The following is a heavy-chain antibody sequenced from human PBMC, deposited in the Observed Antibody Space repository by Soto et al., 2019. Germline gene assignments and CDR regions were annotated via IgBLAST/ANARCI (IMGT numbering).Heavy chain of an antibody. Sequence: PGGSLRLSCAASGFTFSSYWMYWFRQAPGMGLVFVSRIRGDGRTTSYADSVKGRFTISRDNAKDTLYLQMNSLRAEDTALYYCVRALRCVGSDGCYSPFDYWGQGTLVTVSS. CDR3: VRALRCVGSDGCYSPFDY. J-gene: IGHJ4*02. CDR2: IRGDGRTT. CDR1: GFTFSSYW. D-gene: IGHD2-15*01. V-gene: IGHV3-74*01.